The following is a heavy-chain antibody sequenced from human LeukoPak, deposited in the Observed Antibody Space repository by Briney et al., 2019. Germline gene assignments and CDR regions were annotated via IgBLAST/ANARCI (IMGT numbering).Heavy chain of an antibody. J-gene: IGHJ4*02. Sequence: GGSVRLSCVGSGFPFSSHARCWVRQAPGKGLEWVSSIDIRCGGTWYVDSVRGRFTISRDNSKNTLYLQMTGLRVEDTALYYCANEIRPNDYWGQGTLVSVSS. CDR2: IDIRCGGT. CDR1: GFPFSSHA. D-gene: IGHD3-16*01. CDR3: ANEIRPNDY. V-gene: IGHV3-23*05.